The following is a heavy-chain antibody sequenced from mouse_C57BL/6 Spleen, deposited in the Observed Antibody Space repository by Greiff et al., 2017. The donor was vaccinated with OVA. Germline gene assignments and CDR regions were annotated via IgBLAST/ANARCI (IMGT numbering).Heavy chain of an antibody. J-gene: IGHJ3*01. Sequence: EVQLQQSGPGLVKPSQSLSLTCSVTGYSITSGYYWNWIRQFPGNKLEWMGYISYDGSNNYNPSLKNRISITRDTSKNQFFLKLNSVTTEDTATYYCARDPHYYGSSYWFAYWGQGTLVTVSA. CDR2: ISYDGSN. CDR1: GYSITSGYY. V-gene: IGHV3-6*01. D-gene: IGHD1-1*01. CDR3: ARDPHYYGSSYWFAY.